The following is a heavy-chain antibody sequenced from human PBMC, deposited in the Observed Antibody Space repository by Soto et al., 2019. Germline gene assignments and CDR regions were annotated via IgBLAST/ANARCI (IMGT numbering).Heavy chain of an antibody. V-gene: IGHV4-39*01. J-gene: IGHJ1*01. CDR3: AGQRRGSSGYCEYFEH. CDR2: MYYSGST. D-gene: IGHD3-22*01. Sequence: QLQLQESGPGLVKPSETLSLTCTVSGGSISSSGCYWGWVRQPPGKGLEWIGTMYYSGSTYYNPSLKSRVTISADTSKNQFSLKLNSMSAVDTAVYYCAGQRRGSSGYCEYFEHWGQGTPVIVSS. CDR1: GGSISSSGCY.